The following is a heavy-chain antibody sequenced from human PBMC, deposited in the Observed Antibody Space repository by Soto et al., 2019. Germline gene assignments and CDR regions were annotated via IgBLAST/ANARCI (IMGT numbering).Heavy chain of an antibody. CDR1: VASISSGGYY. CDR2: IYYSGST. J-gene: IGHJ5*02. D-gene: IGHD3-22*01. Sequence: QVQLQESGPELVKPSQTLSLTCTVSVASISSGGYYWSWIRQHPGEGLEWIGYIYYSGSTSYNPSLKSRVTISVDTSKNQFSLKLSSVTDADTAVYYCARESKYDTSGYPPWFAPWGQGTLVTVSS. CDR3: ARESKYDTSGYPPWFAP. V-gene: IGHV4-31*03.